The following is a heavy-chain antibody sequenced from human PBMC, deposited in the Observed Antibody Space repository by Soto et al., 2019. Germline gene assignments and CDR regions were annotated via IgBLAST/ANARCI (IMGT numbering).Heavy chain of an antibody. Sequence: QVQLQESGPGLVKPSETLSLTCTVSGGSIDGHYCTWVRQPPGKGLEWIGSVYPSGSTNYNPSLKSRATISVDTSKNQFSLKVTSVTAADTAVYYCARDRTLGKLDYWGQGALVTVSS. D-gene: IGHD1-1*01. CDR3: ARDRTLGKLDY. J-gene: IGHJ4*02. V-gene: IGHV4-59*11. CDR2: VYPSGST. CDR1: GGSIDGHY.